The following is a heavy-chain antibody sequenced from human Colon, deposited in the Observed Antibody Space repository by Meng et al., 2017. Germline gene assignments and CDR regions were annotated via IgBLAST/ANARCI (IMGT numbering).Heavy chain of an antibody. CDR1: GGSFSGYY. D-gene: IGHD3-22*01. Sequence: QVQLQQWGAGLLKPSETLSLTCAVYGGSFSGYYWSWIRQPPGQGLEWIGEINHSGSTYYNPSLKSRVTISVDTSKNQFSLKLSSVTAADTAVYYCARDSGYSWTYFDYWGQGTLVTVSS. CDR3: ARDSGYSWTYFDY. V-gene: IGHV4-34*01. CDR2: INHSGST. J-gene: IGHJ4*02.